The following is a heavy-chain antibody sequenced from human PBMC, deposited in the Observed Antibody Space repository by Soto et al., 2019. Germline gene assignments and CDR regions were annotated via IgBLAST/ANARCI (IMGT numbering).Heavy chain of an antibody. D-gene: IGHD4-17*01. CDR3: ARTTAVPNTLRSRYFFDY. Sequence: SETLSLTCSVSGGSVSNKTYYWSWIRQPPGKRLEWIGYVYYSGSTNYNPSLKSRVTISVDLSKNQFSLRLSSVTTADTALYYCARTTAVPNTLRSRYFFDYWGQGTLVTVSS. J-gene: IGHJ4*02. V-gene: IGHV4-61*01. CDR1: GGSVSNKTYY. CDR2: VYYSGST.